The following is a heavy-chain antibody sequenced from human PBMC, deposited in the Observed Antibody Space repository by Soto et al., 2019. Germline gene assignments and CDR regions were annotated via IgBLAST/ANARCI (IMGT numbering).Heavy chain of an antibody. D-gene: IGHD2-8*01. CDR1: GYTFTSYD. V-gene: IGHV1-8*01. J-gene: IGHJ6*03. CDR3: ARGLLCQWCPEGDYYMDV. Sequence: QVQLVQSGAEVKKPGASVKVSCKASGYTFTSYDINWVRQATGQGLEWMGWMNPNSGNTGYAQKFQGRVTMTRNTSISTAYMELSSLRSEDTAVYYCARGLLCQWCPEGDYYMDVWGKGTTVTVSS. CDR2: MNPNSGNT.